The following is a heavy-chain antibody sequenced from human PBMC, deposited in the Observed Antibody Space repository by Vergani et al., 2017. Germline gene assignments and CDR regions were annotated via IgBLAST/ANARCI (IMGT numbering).Heavy chain of an antibody. CDR3: ASRDITIFGVVIIRGYYYYGMDV. D-gene: IGHD3-3*01. V-gene: IGHV1-69*01. J-gene: IGHJ6*02. CDR1: GYSFSSYD. Sequence: QVQLVQSGAEVKKPGASVKVSCRASGYSFSSYDISWVRQATGQGLEWMGWIIPIFGTANYAQKFQGRVTITADESTSTAYMELSSLRSEDTAVYYCASRDITIFGVVIIRGYYYYGMDVWGQGTTVTVSS. CDR2: IIPIFGTA.